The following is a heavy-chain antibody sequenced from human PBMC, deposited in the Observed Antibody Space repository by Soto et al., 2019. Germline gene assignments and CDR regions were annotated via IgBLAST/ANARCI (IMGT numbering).Heavy chain of an antibody. J-gene: IGHJ6*02. CDR2: ISSSGSTI. D-gene: IGHD6-6*01. V-gene: IGHV3-11*04. Sequence: AGGSLRLSCAASGFTFSDYYMSWIRQAPGKGLEWVSYISSSGSTIYYADSVKGRFTISRDNSKNTLYLQMSSLRAEDTAVYYCVAGGSSNNYYYYYGMDVWGQGTTVTV. CDR1: GFTFSDYY. CDR3: VAGGSSNNYYYYYGMDV.